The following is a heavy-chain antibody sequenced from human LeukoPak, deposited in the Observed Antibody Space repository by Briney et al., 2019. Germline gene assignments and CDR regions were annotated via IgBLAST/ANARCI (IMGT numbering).Heavy chain of an antibody. V-gene: IGHV1-8*03. CDR2: MNPNSGNT. CDR3: ARGPPLDY. J-gene: IGHJ4*02. CDR1: GYTFINYD. Sequence: GASVKVSRKASGYTFINYDINWVRQATGQGLEWMGRMNPNSGNTGYAQKFQDRVTITRNTSISTVYMERSSLRSEDTAVYYCARGPPLDYWGQGTLVTVSS.